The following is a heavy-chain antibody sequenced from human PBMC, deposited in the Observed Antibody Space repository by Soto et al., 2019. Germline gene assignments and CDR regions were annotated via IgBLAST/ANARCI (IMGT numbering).Heavy chain of an antibody. CDR2: IYTSGST. CDR3: ARDFQYYSDSSGYPTRLGAFDI. J-gene: IGHJ3*02. CDR1: GGSISSYY. Sequence: SETLSLTCTVSGGSISSYYWSWIRQPAGKGLEWIGRIYTSGSTNYNPSLKSRVTMSVDTSKNQFSLKLSSVTAADTAVYYCARDFQYYSDSSGYPTRLGAFDICGQGPMVTV. V-gene: IGHV4-4*07. D-gene: IGHD3-22*01.